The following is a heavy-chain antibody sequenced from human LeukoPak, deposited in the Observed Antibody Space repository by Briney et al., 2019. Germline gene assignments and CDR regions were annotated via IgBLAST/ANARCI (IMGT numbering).Heavy chain of an antibody. CDR3: AKRGVVIRVILVGFHKEAYYFDS. D-gene: IGHD3-22*01. CDR1: GITLSNYG. Sequence: GGSLRLSCAVSGITLSNYGMSWVRQAPGKGLEWVAGISDSGGRTIYADSVKGRFTISRDNPKNTLYLQMNSLRAEDTAVYFCAKRGVVIRVILVGFHKEAYYFDSWGQGALVTVSS. V-gene: IGHV3-23*01. CDR2: ISDSGGRT. J-gene: IGHJ4*02.